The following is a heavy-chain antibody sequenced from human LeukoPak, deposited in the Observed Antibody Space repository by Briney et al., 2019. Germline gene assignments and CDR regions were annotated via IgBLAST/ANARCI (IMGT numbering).Heavy chain of an antibody. CDR2: IYSSGNT. CDR1: GGSISSYH. J-gene: IGHJ4*02. CDR3: ARSGPIEVAGVDY. D-gene: IGHD6-19*01. Sequence: ASETLSLTCIVSGGSISSYHWSWIRQPAGKGLEWIGRIYSSGNTNYNPSLKSRVTILVDKSKNQFSLKLSSVTAADTAVYYCARSGPIEVAGVDYWGQGTLVTVSS. V-gene: IGHV4-4*07.